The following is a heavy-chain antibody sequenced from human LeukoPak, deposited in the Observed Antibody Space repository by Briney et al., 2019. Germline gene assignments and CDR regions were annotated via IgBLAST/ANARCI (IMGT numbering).Heavy chain of an antibody. D-gene: IGHD3-10*01. Sequence: ASVKVSCKASGGTFSSYAISWVRQAPGQGLEWMGRIIPILGIANYAQKFQGRVTITADKSTSTAYMELSSLRSEDTAVYYCARDRYYGSGSYYNGFPLDYWGQGTLVTVSS. J-gene: IGHJ4*02. CDR3: ARDRYYGSGSYYNGFPLDY. CDR1: GGTFSSYA. V-gene: IGHV1-69*04. CDR2: IIPILGIA.